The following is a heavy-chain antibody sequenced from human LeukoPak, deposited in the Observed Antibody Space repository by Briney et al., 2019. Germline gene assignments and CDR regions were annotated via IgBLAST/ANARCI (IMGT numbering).Heavy chain of an antibody. CDR2: IYYSGST. CDR3: ARLKCGGDCPHDY. D-gene: IGHD2-21*02. V-gene: IGHV4-59*01. Sequence: PSETLSLTCTVSGGSISSYYWSWIRQPPGKGLEWIGYIYYSGSTNYNPSLKSRVTISVDTSKNQFSLKLSSVTAADTAVYYCARLKCGGDCPHDYWGQGTLVTVSS. CDR1: GGSISSYY. J-gene: IGHJ4*02.